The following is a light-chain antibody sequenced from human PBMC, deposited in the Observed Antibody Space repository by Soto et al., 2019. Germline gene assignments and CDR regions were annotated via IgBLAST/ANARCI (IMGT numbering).Light chain of an antibody. V-gene: IGKV3-11*01. CDR1: QSVSSY. CDR2: DAS. CDR3: QQRSNWPST. Sequence: EIVLTQSPATLSLSPGERATLSCRASQSVSSYLAWYQQKPGQAPMLLIYDASNRATGIPARFSGSGSGTDFTLTISSLEPEDFAVYYCQQRSNWPSTLGGGTKVEIK. J-gene: IGKJ4*01.